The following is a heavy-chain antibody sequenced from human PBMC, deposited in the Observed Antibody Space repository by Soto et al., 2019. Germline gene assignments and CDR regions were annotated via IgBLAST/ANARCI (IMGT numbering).Heavy chain of an antibody. Sequence: PSETLSLTCTVSGASISGFYWRWIRKSAGKGLEWIGRIYATGTTDYNTSLKSRVMMSVDTSKKQFSLKLRSVTAADTAVYYCVRDGTKTLRDWFDPWGQGISVTVSS. CDR1: GASISGFY. CDR2: IYATGTT. J-gene: IGHJ5*02. CDR3: VRDGTKTLRDWFDP. D-gene: IGHD1-1*01. V-gene: IGHV4-4*07.